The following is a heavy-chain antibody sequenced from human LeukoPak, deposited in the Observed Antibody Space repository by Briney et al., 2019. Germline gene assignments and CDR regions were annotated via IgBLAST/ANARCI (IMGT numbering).Heavy chain of an antibody. CDR2: FDPEDGET. D-gene: IGHD2-15*01. CDR1: GYNLTELS. V-gene: IGHV1-24*01. Sequence: ASVKVSCKVSGYNLTELSMHWVRQAPGKGLEWMGGFDPEDGETIYAQKFQGRVTMTEDTSTDTAYMELSSLRSEDTAVYYCATAGSQDPYYYYYYGMDVWGQGTTVTVSS. CDR3: ATAGSQDPYYYYYYGMDV. J-gene: IGHJ6*02.